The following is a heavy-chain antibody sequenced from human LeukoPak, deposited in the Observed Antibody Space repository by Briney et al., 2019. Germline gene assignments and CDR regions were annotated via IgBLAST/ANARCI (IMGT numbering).Heavy chain of an antibody. CDR1: GGSISSYY. CDR3: ARGRAYCGGDCYAIDY. Sequence: SETLLTCTVSGGSISSYYWSWIRQPPGKGLEWIGYIYYSGSTNYNPSLKSRVTISVDTSKNQFSLKLSSVTAADTAVYYCARGRAYCGGDCYAIDYWGQGTLVTVSS. CDR2: IYYSGST. V-gene: IGHV4-59*01. D-gene: IGHD2-21*02. J-gene: IGHJ4*02.